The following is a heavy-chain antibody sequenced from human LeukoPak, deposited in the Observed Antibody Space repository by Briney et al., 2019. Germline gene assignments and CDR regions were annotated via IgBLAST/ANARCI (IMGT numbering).Heavy chain of an antibody. V-gene: IGHV4-4*07. CDR3: ARDYDFWSGYVDYYYMDV. J-gene: IGHJ6*03. D-gene: IGHD3-3*01. CDR1: GGSISSYY. Sequence: SETLSLTCTVSGGSISSYYWSWIRQPAGKGLEWIGRIYTSGSTNYNPSLKSRVTMSVDTSKNQFSLKLSSVTAADAAVYYCARDYDFWSGYVDYYYMDVWGKGTTVTVSS. CDR2: IYTSGST.